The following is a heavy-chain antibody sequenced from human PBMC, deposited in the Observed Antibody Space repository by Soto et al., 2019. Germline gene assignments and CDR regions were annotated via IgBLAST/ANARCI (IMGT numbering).Heavy chain of an antibody. Sequence: ESGGGVVQPGRSLRLSCAASGFTFSSYGMHWVRQAPGKGLEWVAVIWYDGSNKYYADSVKGRFTISRDNSKNTLYLQMNSLRAKDTAVYYCARDRGSGYLGILDYWGQGTLVTVSS. CDR2: IWYDGSNK. V-gene: IGHV3-33*01. D-gene: IGHD3-22*01. J-gene: IGHJ4*02. CDR3: ARDRGSGYLGILDY. CDR1: GFTFSSYG.